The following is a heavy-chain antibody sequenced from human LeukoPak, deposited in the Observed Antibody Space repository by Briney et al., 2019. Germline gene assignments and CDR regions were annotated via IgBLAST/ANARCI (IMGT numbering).Heavy chain of an antibody. CDR1: AFTFSDYA. CDR2: ISYDGTDK. J-gene: IGHJ4*02. D-gene: IGHD5-24*01. CDR3: ARDGYNGSPIDF. Sequence: GGSLRLSCAASAFTFSDYAFHWVRQAPGKGLEWEAVISYDGTDKDYVDSVKGRFTISRDNSKDTLYLQMNSLRGEDSAVYYCARDGYNGSPIDFWGQGTLVTVSS. V-gene: IGHV3-30*01.